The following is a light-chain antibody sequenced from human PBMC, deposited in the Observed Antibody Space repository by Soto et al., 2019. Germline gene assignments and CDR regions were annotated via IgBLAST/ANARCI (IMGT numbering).Light chain of an antibody. J-gene: IGKJ1*01. CDR2: GAS. CDR1: QSVSSSY. Sequence: EMVLTQSPGTLSLSPGERATLSCRASQSVSSSYLAWYQQKPGQAPRLLIYGASSRATGIPDRFSGSGSGTDFTLTISKLEPEDFAVYYCQQYGSSRTFGQGPKVEIK. CDR3: QQYGSSRT. V-gene: IGKV3-20*01.